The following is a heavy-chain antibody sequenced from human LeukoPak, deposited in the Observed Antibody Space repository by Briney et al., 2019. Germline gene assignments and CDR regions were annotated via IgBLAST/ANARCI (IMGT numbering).Heavy chain of an antibody. Sequence: GRSLRLSCTASGFTFSSYAIHWVRQAPGKGLEWVAVISYDGSNKYYADSVKGRFTISRDNSKNTLYLQMNSLRAEDTAVYYCARAPNGVVVVTAILYYFDYWGQGTLVTVSS. J-gene: IGHJ4*02. CDR1: GFTFSSYA. CDR3: ARAPNGVVVVTAILYYFDY. CDR2: ISYDGSNK. V-gene: IGHV3-30*01. D-gene: IGHD2-21*02.